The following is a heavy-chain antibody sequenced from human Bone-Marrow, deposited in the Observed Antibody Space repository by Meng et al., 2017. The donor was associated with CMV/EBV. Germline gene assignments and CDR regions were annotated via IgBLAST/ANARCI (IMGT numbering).Heavy chain of an antibody. CDR3: SRSPGRQDSSGWYRY. J-gene: IGHJ4*02. CDR2: ISSSSSYI. CDR1: GFTFSSYS. V-gene: IGHV3-21*01. D-gene: IGHD6-19*01. Sequence: GESLKISCAASGFTFSSYSMNWVRQAPGKGLEWVSSISSSSSYIYYADSVKGRFTISRDNAKNPLYLQMNSLRAEDTAVYYCSRSPGRQDSSGWYRYWGQGTLVTVSS.